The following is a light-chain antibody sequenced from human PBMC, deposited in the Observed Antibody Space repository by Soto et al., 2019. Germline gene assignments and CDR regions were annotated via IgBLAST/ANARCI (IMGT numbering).Light chain of an antibody. CDR3: QHYGSSGT. CDR2: GAS. J-gene: IGKJ1*01. V-gene: IGKV3-20*01. Sequence: EIVLTQSPGTLSVSPGERATLSCRASQSVSSSYLAWYQQKPGQAPRLLIYGASSRATGIPDRFSGSGSGTDFTLTISRLEPEDFAVYYCQHYGSSGTFGQGTKVDIK. CDR1: QSVSSSY.